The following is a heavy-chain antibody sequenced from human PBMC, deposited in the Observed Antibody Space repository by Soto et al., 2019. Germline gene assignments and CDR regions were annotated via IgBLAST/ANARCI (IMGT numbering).Heavy chain of an antibody. CDR2: IYSSGST. Sequence: SETLSLTCTVSGASISNYYWSWMRQAPGKGLEWIGYIYSSGSTNYNPSLKSRVTISVDTSKSDFSLKLTSVTAADTAVYYCARFSGWYSAFDYWGQGTPVTVSS. J-gene: IGHJ4*02. CDR3: ARFSGWYSAFDY. V-gene: IGHV4-59*01. CDR1: GASISNYY. D-gene: IGHD6-19*01.